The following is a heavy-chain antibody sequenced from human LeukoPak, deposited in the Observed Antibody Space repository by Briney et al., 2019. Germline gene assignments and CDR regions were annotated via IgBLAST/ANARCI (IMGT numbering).Heavy chain of an antibody. Sequence: SETLSLTCAVYGGSFSGYYWSWIRQPPGKGLEWIGEINHSGSTNYNPSLKSRVTISVDTSKNQFSLKLSYVTAADTAVYYCASPPQAYYYGSGSSSDAFDIWGQGTMVTVSS. V-gene: IGHV4-34*01. CDR3: ASPPQAYYYGSGSSSDAFDI. J-gene: IGHJ3*02. CDR1: GGSFSGYY. CDR2: INHSGST. D-gene: IGHD3-10*01.